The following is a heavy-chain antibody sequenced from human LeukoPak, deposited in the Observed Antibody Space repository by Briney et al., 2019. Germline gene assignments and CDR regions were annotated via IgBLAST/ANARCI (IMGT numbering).Heavy chain of an antibody. CDR3: AKEVLGGNYGDYAVDY. J-gene: IGHJ4*02. CDR2: VSGSGSHT. CDR1: GFTFTTYA. Sequence: GGSLRLSCAASGFTFTTYAMSWVRQAPGKGLEWVSSVSGSGSHTYYADSVKGRFTISRDNSKNTLDLQMHSLRAEDTALYYCAKEVLGGNYGDYAVDYWGQGTLVTVSS. V-gene: IGHV3-23*01. D-gene: IGHD4-17*01.